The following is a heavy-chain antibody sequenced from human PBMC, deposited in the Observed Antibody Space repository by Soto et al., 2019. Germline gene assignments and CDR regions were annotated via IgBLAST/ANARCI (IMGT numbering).Heavy chain of an antibody. V-gene: IGHV3-23*01. Sequence: GALRVAGAASVFTFNIYAMTWVRQAPGKGLEWVSTTGATGRTTYYSDSVKGRFTVSRDNSKNTLDLQMSNLRAEDTAVYYCATVHNTSRSFDYWGQGTLVTVSS. CDR1: VFTFNIYA. D-gene: IGHD1-20*01. J-gene: IGHJ4*02. CDR3: ATVHNTSRSFDY. CDR2: TGATGRTT.